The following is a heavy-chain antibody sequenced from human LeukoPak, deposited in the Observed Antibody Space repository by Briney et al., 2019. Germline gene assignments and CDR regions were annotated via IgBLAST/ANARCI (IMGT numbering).Heavy chain of an antibody. D-gene: IGHD3-22*01. V-gene: IGHV6-1*01. CDR3: AKGEYYYDSSGLNWFDP. CDR1: GDSVSSNSAA. CDR2: TYYRSKWYN. Sequence: SQTLSLTCAISGDSVSSNSAAWNWIRQSPSRGLEWLGRTYYRSKWYNDYAVSVKSRITINPDTSKNQFSLQLNSVTPEDTAVYYCAKGEYYYDSSGLNWFDPWGQGTLVTVSS. J-gene: IGHJ5*02.